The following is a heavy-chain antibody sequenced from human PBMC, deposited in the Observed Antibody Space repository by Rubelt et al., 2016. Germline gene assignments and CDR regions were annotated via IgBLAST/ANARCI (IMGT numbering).Heavy chain of an antibody. CDR3: ARGRWSTTTAAYYLDY. J-gene: IGHJ4*02. Sequence: INWVRQATGQGLEWVGWINAGNGNTRYSQKFQDRVTITRDTSASTVSMDLRSLRSDDTAVYYCARGRWSTTTAAYYLDYWGQGILITVSS. V-gene: IGHV1-3*01. CDR2: INAGNGNT. D-gene: IGHD1-1*01.